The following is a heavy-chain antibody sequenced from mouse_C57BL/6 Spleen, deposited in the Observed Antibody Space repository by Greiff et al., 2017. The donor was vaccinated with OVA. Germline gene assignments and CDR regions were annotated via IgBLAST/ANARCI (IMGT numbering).Heavy chain of an antibody. Sequence: VQLQESGPGLVQPSQSLSITCTVSGFSLTSYGVHWVRQSPGKGLEWLGVIWRGGSTDYNAAFMSRLSITKDNSKSQVFFKMNSLQADDTAIYYCAKTLTTVVDYAMDYWGQGTSVTVSS. V-gene: IGHV2-5*01. D-gene: IGHD1-1*01. CDR3: AKTLTTVVDYAMDY. CDR2: IWRGGST. J-gene: IGHJ4*01. CDR1: GFSLTSYG.